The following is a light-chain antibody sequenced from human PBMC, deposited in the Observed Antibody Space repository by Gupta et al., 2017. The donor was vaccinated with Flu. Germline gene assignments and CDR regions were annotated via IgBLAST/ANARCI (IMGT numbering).Light chain of an antibody. V-gene: IGLV3-10*01. Sequence: SYEXXQPPSXSVSPGXTARITCSGDALPKKYAYWYQQKSGQAPVLVIYEDTKRPSGIPTRFSGSSSGTMASLTISEAQVEDEADYYCFSTDSSGNHRVFGGGTKLTVL. CDR3: FSTDSSGNHRV. J-gene: IGLJ3*02. CDR1: ALPKKY. CDR2: EDT.